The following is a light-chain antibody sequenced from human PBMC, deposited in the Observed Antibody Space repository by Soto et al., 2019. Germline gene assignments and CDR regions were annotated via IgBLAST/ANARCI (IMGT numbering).Light chain of an antibody. CDR1: SSNIGSNT. CDR2: SNN. J-gene: IGLJ1*01. V-gene: IGLV1-44*01. Sequence: VLAQPPSASGTPGQRVTISCSGSSSNIGSNTVNWYQQLPGTAPKLLIYSNNQRPSGVPDRFSGSKSGTSASLAISGLQSEDEADYYCAAWDDSLNGPNYVFGTGTKVTVL. CDR3: AAWDDSLNGPNYV.